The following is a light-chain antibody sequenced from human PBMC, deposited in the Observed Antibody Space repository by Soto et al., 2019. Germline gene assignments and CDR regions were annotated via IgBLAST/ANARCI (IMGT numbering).Light chain of an antibody. J-gene: IGLJ1*01. CDR3: GSWDSSLSAYV. CDR2: GDD. V-gene: IGLV1-51*01. Sequence: QSVLTQPPSVSAAPGQKVTISCSGSSSNIGGNSVSWYQQLPGTAPKLLIYGDDKRPSGIPDRFSGSKSGTSATLGITGFQTGDEADYYCGSWDSSLSAYVFGTGTKVTVL. CDR1: SSNIGGNS.